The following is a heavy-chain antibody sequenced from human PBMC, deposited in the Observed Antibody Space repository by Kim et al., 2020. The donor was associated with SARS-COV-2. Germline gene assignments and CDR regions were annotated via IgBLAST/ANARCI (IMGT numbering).Heavy chain of an antibody. V-gene: IGHV4-34*01. CDR1: GGSFSGYY. J-gene: IGHJ6*02. D-gene: IGHD5-12*01. CDR2: INHSGST. CDR3: ARGRRDRWLYIVAGAYGMDV. Sequence: SETLSLTCAVYGGSFSGYYWSWIRQPPGKGLEWIGEINHSGSTNYNPSLKSRVTISVDTSKNQFSLKLSSVTAADTAVYYCARGRRDRWLYIVAGAYGMDVWGQGTTVTVSS.